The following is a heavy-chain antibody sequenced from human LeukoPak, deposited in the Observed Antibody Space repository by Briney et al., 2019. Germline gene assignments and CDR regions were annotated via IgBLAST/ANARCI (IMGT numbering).Heavy chain of an antibody. CDR1: GYTFTGYY. Sequence: ASVKVSCKASGYTFTGYYMHWVRQAPGQGLEWMGRINPNSGGTNYAQKFQGRVTMTRDTSISTAYMELSRLRSDDTAVYYCARDTFYDSSGYYPYWGQGTLVTVSS. CDR3: ARDTFYDSSGYYPY. D-gene: IGHD3-22*01. V-gene: IGHV1-2*06. J-gene: IGHJ4*02. CDR2: INPNSGGT.